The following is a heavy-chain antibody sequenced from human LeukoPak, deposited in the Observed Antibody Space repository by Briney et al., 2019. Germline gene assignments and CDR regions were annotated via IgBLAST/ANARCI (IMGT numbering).Heavy chain of an antibody. CDR3: ARELGYCSSTSCYARYYYYMDV. Sequence: SETLSLTCTVSGYSISSGYYWGWIRQPPGKGLEWIGNIYHSGNTYYNPSLKSRVTISVDTSKNQFSLKLSSVTAADTAVYYCARELGYCSSTSCYARYYYYMDVWGKGTTVTVSS. D-gene: IGHD2-2*01. CDR1: GYSISSGYY. CDR2: IYHSGNT. J-gene: IGHJ6*03. V-gene: IGHV4-38-2*02.